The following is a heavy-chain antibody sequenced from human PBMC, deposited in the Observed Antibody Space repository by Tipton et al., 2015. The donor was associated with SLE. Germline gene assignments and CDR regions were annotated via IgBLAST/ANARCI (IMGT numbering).Heavy chain of an antibody. CDR3: ASGYTLWEY. D-gene: IGHD3-16*02. Sequence: TLSLTCTVSGDSLSSSVYYWAWIRQPPGGGLEWIGTIYYDGRTYSSPSLKSRVTISLDTSKNQFSLKVTSLTAADTAVYYCASGYTLWEYWGQGTLVTVSS. V-gene: IGHV4-39*07. J-gene: IGHJ4*02. CDR2: IYYDGRT. CDR1: GDSLSSSVYY.